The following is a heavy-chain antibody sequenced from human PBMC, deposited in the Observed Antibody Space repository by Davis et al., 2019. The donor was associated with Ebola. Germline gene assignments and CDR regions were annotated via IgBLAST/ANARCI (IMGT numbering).Heavy chain of an antibody. CDR2: IYHSGST. CDR1: GYSVSDVCY. D-gene: IGHD1-26*01. V-gene: IGHV4-38-2*02. CDR3: AREGSSEEGAGSYDY. Sequence: PSETLSLTCTVSGYSVSDVCYWGWIRQPPGKGLEWIGTIYHSGSTYYNPSLKSRVTMSVATSKNQFSLRLSSVTAADTAVYYCAREGSSEEGAGSYDYWGQGTLVTVSS. J-gene: IGHJ4*02.